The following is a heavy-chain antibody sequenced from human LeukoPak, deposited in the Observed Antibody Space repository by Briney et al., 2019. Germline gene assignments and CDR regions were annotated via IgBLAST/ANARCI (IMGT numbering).Heavy chain of an antibody. D-gene: IGHD1-26*01. CDR2: INLNSGGT. CDR1: GYTFTGYY. CDR3: ARVVGATDPPYYFDY. Sequence: GASVKVSCKASGYTFTGYYMHWVRQAPGQGLEWMGWINLNSGGTNYAQKLQGRVTMTTDTSTSTAYMELRSLRSDDTAVYYCARVVGATDPPYYFDYWGQGTLVTVSS. V-gene: IGHV1-2*02. J-gene: IGHJ4*02.